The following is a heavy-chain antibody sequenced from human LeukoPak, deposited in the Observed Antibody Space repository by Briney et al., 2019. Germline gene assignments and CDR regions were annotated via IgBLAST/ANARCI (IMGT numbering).Heavy chain of an antibody. CDR2: IYYTGKT. CDR1: GDSVSNGNYY. J-gene: IGHJ4*02. Sequence: PSETLSLTCTVSGDSVSNGNYYWSWLRQPPGKALEWIGYIYYTGKTYYNPSLEGRVTILVDTSRNHFSVRLSSVTAADTAVYYCARSQNYYGSGDYWSQGTLVTVSS. D-gene: IGHD3-10*01. CDR3: ARSQNYYGSGDY. V-gene: IGHV4-61*03.